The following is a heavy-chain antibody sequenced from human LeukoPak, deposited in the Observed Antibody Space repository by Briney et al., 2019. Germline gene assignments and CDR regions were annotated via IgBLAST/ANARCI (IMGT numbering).Heavy chain of an antibody. CDR2: IIPIFGTA. CDR1: GGSFSSYA. CDR3: ARETFGSSRPSDY. D-gene: IGHD2/OR15-2a*01. Sequence: SVKVSCKASGGSFSSYAISWVRQAPGQGLEWMGGIIPIFGTANYAQKFQGRVTITADESTSTAYMELSSLRSEDTAVYYCARETFGSSRPSDYWGQGTLVTVSS. J-gene: IGHJ4*02. V-gene: IGHV1-69*13.